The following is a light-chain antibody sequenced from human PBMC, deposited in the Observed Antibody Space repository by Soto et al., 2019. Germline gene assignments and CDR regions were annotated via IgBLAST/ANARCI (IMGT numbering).Light chain of an antibody. CDR2: AAS. CDR1: QGIDNH. CDR3: QKCKVPPFT. V-gene: IGKV1-27*01. J-gene: IGKJ4*01. Sequence: DIQMTQSPSSLPASLGDRVTITCRASQGIDNHLAWYQQKPGKAPKLLIYAASTLHSGVPSRFTGSGSGTDFTLTITSMPTAADAHYSCQKCKVPPFTFGGGTKVDIK.